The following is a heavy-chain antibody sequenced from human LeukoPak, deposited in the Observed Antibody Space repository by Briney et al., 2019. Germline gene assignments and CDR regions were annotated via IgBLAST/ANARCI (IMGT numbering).Heavy chain of an antibody. Sequence: PGGSLRLSCAASGLTLSRNWMNWVRQAPGKGLEWIGEINYSGSTNYNPSLKSRVTISVDTSKNQFSLKLSSVTAADTAVYYCARVRRRYSSSIVGFDYWGQGTLVTVSS. CDR3: ARVRRRYSSSIVGFDY. V-gene: IGHV4-34*01. CDR2: INYSGST. CDR1: GLTLSRNW. D-gene: IGHD6-6*01. J-gene: IGHJ4*02.